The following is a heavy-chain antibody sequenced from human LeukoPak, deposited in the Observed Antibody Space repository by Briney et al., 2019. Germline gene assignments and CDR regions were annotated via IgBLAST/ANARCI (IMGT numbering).Heavy chain of an antibody. CDR2: IYYTGST. D-gene: IGHD3-22*01. J-gene: IGHJ4*02. CDR3: ARGIAEYYYDSSGYYPYYFDY. CDR1: GGSISSYY. V-gene: IGHV4-59*01. Sequence: SETLSLTCTVSGGSISSYYWSWIRQPPGKGLEWIGYIYYTGSTNYNPSLKSRVTISVDTSKNQFSLKLSSVTAADTAVYYCARGIAEYYYDSSGYYPYYFDYWGQGTLVTVSS.